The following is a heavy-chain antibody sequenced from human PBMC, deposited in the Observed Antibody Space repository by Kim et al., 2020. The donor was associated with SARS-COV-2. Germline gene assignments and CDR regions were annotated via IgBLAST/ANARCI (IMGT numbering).Heavy chain of an antibody. J-gene: IGHJ5*02. V-gene: IGHV4-31*03. CDR2: IYYSGST. CDR3: ARGAGEYYDSSGYYPPWFDP. Sequence: SETLSLTCTVSGGSISSGGYYWSWIRQHPGKGLEWIGYIYYSGSTYYNPSLKSRVTISVDTSKNQFSLKLSSVTAADTAVYYCARGAGEYYDSSGYYPPWFDPWGQGTLVTVSS. CDR1: GGSISSGGYY. D-gene: IGHD3-22*01.